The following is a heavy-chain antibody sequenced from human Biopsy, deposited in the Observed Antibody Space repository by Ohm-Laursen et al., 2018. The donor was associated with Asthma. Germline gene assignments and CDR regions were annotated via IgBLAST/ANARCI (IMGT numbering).Heavy chain of an antibody. CDR1: GYTFNSAG. D-gene: IGHD3-10*01. J-gene: IGHJ6*02. Sequence: ASVKVSCKTSGYTFNSAGITWVRQAPGQGLEWMGWISVYNGNTRVAQKLQDRATMITDTSTSTAYMELRSLRSDDTAVYFCARAVDYSHYYGIDVWGQGTTVTVS. V-gene: IGHV1-18*01. CDR2: ISVYNGNT. CDR3: ARAVDYSHYYGIDV.